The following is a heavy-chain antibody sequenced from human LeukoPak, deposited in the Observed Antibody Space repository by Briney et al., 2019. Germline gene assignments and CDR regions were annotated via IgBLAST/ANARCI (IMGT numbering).Heavy chain of an antibody. V-gene: IGHV3-48*01. CDR1: GFPFSNAW. CDR2: ISSSSSTI. Sequence: PGGSLRLSCAASGFPFSNAWMSRVRQAPGKGLEWVSYISSSSSTIYYADSVKGRFTISRDNAKDSLYLQMNSLRAEDTAVYYCARGDWGSYYFDYWGQGTLVTVSS. D-gene: IGHD3/OR15-3a*01. CDR3: ARGDWGSYYFDY. J-gene: IGHJ4*02.